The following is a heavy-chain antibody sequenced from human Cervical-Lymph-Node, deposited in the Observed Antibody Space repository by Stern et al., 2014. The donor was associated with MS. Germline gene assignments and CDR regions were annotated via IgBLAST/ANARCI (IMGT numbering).Heavy chain of an antibody. D-gene: IGHD3-9*01. Sequence: MQLVQSGGGLVQPGGSLRLSCAASGFTFSSYAVSWVRQAPGKGLEWVSAISGRGGGTYYADSVKGRFTISRDNSKNTLYLQMNSLRAEDTAVYYCAKWSAYDILSGYFKSPPFDYWGQGTLVTVSS. J-gene: IGHJ4*02. V-gene: IGHV3-23*04. CDR3: AKWSAYDILSGYFKSPPFDY. CDR2: ISGRGGGT. CDR1: GFTFSSYA.